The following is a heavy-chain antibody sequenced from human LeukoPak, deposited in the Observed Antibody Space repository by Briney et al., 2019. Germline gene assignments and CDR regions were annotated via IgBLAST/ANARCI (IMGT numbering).Heavy chain of an antibody. J-gene: IGHJ4*02. Sequence: ASVKVSCKASGYTFTGYYMHWLRQAPGQGLERMGWINPNNGDTNYAQKFQGRVTMTRDTSIRTAYLEVSGLRSDDTAVYYCAKNPYEYYFDYWGQGTLVTVSS. D-gene: IGHD5-12*01. CDR1: GYTFTGYY. V-gene: IGHV1-2*02. CDR2: INPNNGDT. CDR3: AKNPYEYYFDY.